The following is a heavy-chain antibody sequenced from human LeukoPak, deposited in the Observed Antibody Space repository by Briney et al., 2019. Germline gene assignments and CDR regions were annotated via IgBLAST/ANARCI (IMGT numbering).Heavy chain of an antibody. CDR2: IYYSGST. Sequence: PSETLSLTCTVSGGSISTYYRSWIRQPPGKGLEWIGYIYYSGSTNYNPSLKSRVTISVDTSKNQFSLKLSSVTAADTAVYYCARGDGDYGIDIWGQGTMVTVSS. CDR3: ARGDGDYGIDI. V-gene: IGHV4-59*01. D-gene: IGHD4-17*01. J-gene: IGHJ3*02. CDR1: GGSISTYY.